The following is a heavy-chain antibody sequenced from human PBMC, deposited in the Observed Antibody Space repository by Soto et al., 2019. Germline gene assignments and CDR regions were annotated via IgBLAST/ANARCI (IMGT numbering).Heavy chain of an antibody. CDR1: GFTFSSYA. V-gene: IGHV3-23*01. CDR2: ISGSGGST. Sequence: PGGSLRLSCAASGFTFSSYAMSWVRQAPGKGLEWVSAISGSGGSTYYADSVKGRFTISRDNSKNTLYLQMNSLRAEDTAVYYCAKDPGGDFWSGYYMGIYDYWGQGTLVTVSS. D-gene: IGHD3-3*01. CDR3: AKDPGGDFWSGYYMGIYDY. J-gene: IGHJ4*02.